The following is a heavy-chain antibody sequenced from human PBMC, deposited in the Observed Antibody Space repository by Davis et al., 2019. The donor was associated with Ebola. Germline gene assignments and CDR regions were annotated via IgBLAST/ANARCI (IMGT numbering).Heavy chain of an antibody. CDR2: ISGSGGST. CDR1: GFTFSSYA. J-gene: IGHJ3*02. D-gene: IGHD3-22*01. Sequence: GESLKISCAASGFTFSSYAMSWVRQAPGKGLEWVSAISGSGGSTYYADSVKGRFTISRDNSKNTLYLQMNSLRAEDTAVYYCARDPTDSSGLGIWGQGTMVTVSS. CDR3: ARDPTDSSGLGI. V-gene: IGHV3-23*01.